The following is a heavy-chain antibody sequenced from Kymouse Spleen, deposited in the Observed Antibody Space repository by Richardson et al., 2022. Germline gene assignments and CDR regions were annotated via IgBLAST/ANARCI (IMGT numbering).Heavy chain of an antibody. J-gene: IGHJ6*02. V-gene: IGHV3-15*01. D-gene: IGHD2-2*02. CDR2: IKSKTDGGTT. Sequence: EVQLVESGGGLVKPGGSLRLSCAASGFTFSNAWMSWVRQAPGKGLEWVGRIKSKTDGGTTDYAAPVKGRFTISRDDSKNTLYLQMNSLKTEDTAVYYCTTEGPYCSSTSCSLYYYYYGMDVWGQGTTVTVSS. CDR1: GFTFSNAW. CDR3: TTEGPYCSSTSCSLYYYYYGMDV.